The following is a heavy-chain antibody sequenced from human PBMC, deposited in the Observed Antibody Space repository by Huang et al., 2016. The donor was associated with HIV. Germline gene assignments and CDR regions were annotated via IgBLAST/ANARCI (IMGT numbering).Heavy chain of an antibody. D-gene: IGHD3-10*01. CDR2: ILPGDSDT. CDR3: ARLIGSPSFYYGLDV. J-gene: IGHJ6*02. V-gene: IGHV5-51*01. CDR1: GYRFRSNW. Sequence: EVQLVQSGAEVKKPGESLKISCKGSGYRFRSNWIGWVRQMPGKGLEWMGSILPGDSDTRYSPSFQGQVTISADKSINTAYLQWSSLKASDTAMYYCARLIGSPSFYYGLDVWGQGTTVTVSS.